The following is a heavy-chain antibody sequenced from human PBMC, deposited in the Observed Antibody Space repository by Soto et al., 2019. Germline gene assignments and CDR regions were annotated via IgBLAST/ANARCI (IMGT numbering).Heavy chain of an antibody. Sequence: QVQLVQSGAEVQKPGSSVKVSCKASGGTFSSYAISWVRQAPGQGLEWMGGIIPIFGTANYAQKFQGRVTITADESTSTAYMELSSLRSDDTAVYYCARSITMIVVVIGDAFDIWGQGTMVTVSS. J-gene: IGHJ3*02. D-gene: IGHD3-22*01. CDR2: IIPIFGTA. CDR3: ARSITMIVVVIGDAFDI. CDR1: GGTFSSYA. V-gene: IGHV1-69*01.